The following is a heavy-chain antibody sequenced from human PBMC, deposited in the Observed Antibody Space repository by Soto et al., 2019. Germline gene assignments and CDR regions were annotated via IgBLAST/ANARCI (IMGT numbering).Heavy chain of an antibody. CDR3: AKDHYYYGSGIHDY. CDR1: GFTFSSYG. D-gene: IGHD3-10*01. V-gene: IGHV3-30*18. Sequence: QVQLVESGGGVVQPGRSLRLSCAASGFTFSSYGMHWVRQAPGKGLEWVAVISYDGSNKYYADSVKGRFTISRDNSKNTLYLQMNSLRAEDTAVYYCAKDHYYYGSGIHDYWGQGTLVTVSS. CDR2: ISYDGSNK. J-gene: IGHJ4*02.